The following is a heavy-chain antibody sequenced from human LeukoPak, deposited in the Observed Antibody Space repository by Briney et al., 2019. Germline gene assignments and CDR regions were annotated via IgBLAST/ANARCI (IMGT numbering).Heavy chain of an antibody. CDR1: GFTFSSYS. J-gene: IGHJ4*02. Sequence: GGSLRLSCAACGFTFSSYSMNLVRQAPGKGLEWVSSISSSSSYIYYADSVKGRFTISRDNSNNRLFLQMNSLGAEDTAVYYCAKAAITTRELDYWGQGTLVTVSS. CDR3: AKAAITTRELDY. D-gene: IGHD3-22*01. V-gene: IGHV3-21*04. CDR2: ISSSSSYI.